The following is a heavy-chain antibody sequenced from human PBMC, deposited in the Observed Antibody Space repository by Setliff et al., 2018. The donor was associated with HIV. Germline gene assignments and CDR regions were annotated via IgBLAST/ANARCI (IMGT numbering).Heavy chain of an antibody. CDR1: GASISSHY. D-gene: IGHD4-17*01. Sequence: SQTLSLPCTVSGASISSHYWSWIRQSPGRELEWIGYIYSTGSTNYNPSLQSRVSISMDASKNKFSLKVTSVTSADTAVYYCAKGAGFYGDYTFDYWGQGHLVTVS. CDR3: AKGAGFYGDYTFDY. J-gene: IGHJ4*02. CDR2: IYSTGST. V-gene: IGHV4-59*11.